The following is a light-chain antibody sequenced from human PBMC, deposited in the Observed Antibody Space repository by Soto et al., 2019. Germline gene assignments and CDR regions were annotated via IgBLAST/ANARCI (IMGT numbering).Light chain of an antibody. Sequence: MVLTQAPGTLSLSPGERATRSCRASETVASNYLAWYQHKPGQAPRLLFFGASNRATGIPDRFSGSGSGTDFTLTISRLEPEDFAVYYCHQYGRSPWTLGQGTKVDIK. CDR3: HQYGRSPWT. J-gene: IGKJ1*01. CDR2: GAS. CDR1: ETVASNY. V-gene: IGKV3-20*01.